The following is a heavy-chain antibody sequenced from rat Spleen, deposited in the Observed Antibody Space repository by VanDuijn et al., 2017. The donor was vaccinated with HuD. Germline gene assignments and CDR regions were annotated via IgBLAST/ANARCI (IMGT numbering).Heavy chain of an antibody. Sequence: EVQLVESGGGLVQPGRSLKLSCAASGFTFNSFSMAWVRQTPKKGLEWVATISYDGRTTNHRDSVKGRFTISRDNAKSTLDLQMDSLRSEDTATYYCTTGGTTLYVMDVWGQGASVTVSS. D-gene: IGHD1-10*01. CDR2: ISYDGRTT. J-gene: IGHJ4*01. CDR1: GFTFNSFS. CDR3: TTGGTTLYVMDV. V-gene: IGHV5-7*01.